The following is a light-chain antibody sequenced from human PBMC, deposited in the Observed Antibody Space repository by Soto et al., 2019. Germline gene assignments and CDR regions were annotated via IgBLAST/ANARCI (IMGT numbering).Light chain of an antibody. CDR1: QSIKHY. CDR3: QQSFSTPQT. V-gene: IGKV1-39*01. Sequence: DIQMTQSPTSLSASVGDRVTISCRTSQSIKHYLSWYQQKPGKAPKLLICAASTLQSGVPSRFSGSGSGTDFTLTISSLQPEDFATYFCQQSFSTPQTFGQGTKVELK. J-gene: IGKJ1*01. CDR2: AAS.